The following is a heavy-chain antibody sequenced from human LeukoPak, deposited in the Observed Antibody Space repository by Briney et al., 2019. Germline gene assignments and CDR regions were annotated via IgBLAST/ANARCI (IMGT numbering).Heavy chain of an antibody. CDR1: GGTFSSYA. Sequence: GASVKVSRKASGGTFSSYAISWVRQAPGQGLEWMGRIIPIFGTANYAQKFQGRVTITTDESTSTAYMELSSLRSEDTAVYYCARESYSGSYRVYFDYWGQGTLVTVSS. V-gene: IGHV1-69*05. CDR3: ARESYSGSYRVYFDY. CDR2: IIPIFGTA. J-gene: IGHJ4*02. D-gene: IGHD1-26*01.